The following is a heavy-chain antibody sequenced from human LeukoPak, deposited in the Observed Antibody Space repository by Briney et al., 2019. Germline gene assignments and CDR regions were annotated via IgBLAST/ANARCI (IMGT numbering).Heavy chain of an antibody. D-gene: IGHD1-1*01. CDR2: IYSGGST. J-gene: IGHJ6*02. V-gene: IGHV3-53*01. CDR1: GFTVSSNY. Sequence: GGSLRLSCAASGFTVSSNYMSWVRQAPGKGLEWVSVIYSGGSTYYADSVKGRFTISRDNSKNTLYLQMNSLRAEDTAVYYCARAKRPYAHYGMDVWGQGTTVTVSS. CDR3: ARAKRPYAHYGMDV.